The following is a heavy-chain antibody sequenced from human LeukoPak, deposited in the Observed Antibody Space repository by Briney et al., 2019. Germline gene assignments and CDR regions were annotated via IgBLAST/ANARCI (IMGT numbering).Heavy chain of an antibody. CDR1: GYTLTELS. J-gene: IGHJ4*02. CDR3: ATDPRGYYYDSSGYDY. CDR2: FDPEDGET. D-gene: IGHD3-22*01. Sequence: ASGKVSCKVSGYTLTELSMHGVRQAPGKGLEWMGGFDPEDGETIYAQKFQGRVTMTEDTSTDTAYMELSRLRSEDTAVYYCATDPRGYYYDSSGYDYWGQGTLVTVSS. V-gene: IGHV1-24*01.